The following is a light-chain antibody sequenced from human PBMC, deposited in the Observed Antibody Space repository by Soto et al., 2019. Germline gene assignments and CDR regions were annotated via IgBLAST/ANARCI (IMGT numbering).Light chain of an antibody. J-gene: IGKJ1*01. CDR2: KAS. Sequence: DIQMTQSPSTLSASVGDRVTITCRASQSISHWLAWYQQKPGKAPKLLIFKASILKNGVPSRFSGSGSGTEFTLSISSLQPDDFATYYCQQYNTYWTFGQGTK. V-gene: IGKV1-5*03. CDR1: QSISHW. CDR3: QQYNTYWT.